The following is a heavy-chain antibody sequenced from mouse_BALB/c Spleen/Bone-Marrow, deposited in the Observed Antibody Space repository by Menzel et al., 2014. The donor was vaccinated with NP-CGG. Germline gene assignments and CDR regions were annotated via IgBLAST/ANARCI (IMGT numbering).Heavy chain of an antibody. V-gene: IGHV5-9-3*01. CDR3: ARHGITRLLDY. J-gene: IGHJ2*01. Sequence: EVQLVESGGGLVKPGGSLKLSCAASGFTLSSYAMSWVRQTPEKRLEWVATISSGGSYTYYPDSVKGRFTISRDNAKNTLYLQMSSLRSEDTAMYYCARHGITRLLDYWGQGPTRTGSS. D-gene: IGHD2-4*01. CDR2: ISSGGSYT. CDR1: GFTLSSYA.